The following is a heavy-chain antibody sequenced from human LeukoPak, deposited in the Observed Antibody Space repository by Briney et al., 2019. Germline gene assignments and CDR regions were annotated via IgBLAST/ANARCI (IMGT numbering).Heavy chain of an antibody. V-gene: IGHV3-7*01. Sequence: GGSLRLSCAASGVTFSSDWMTWGRQAPGKGLQCGANIKHDGSEGFYVDSVKGRFTISRDNAKTSVYLQMKSLRAEDTAVYYCARDQANYFDDSGFYTYWGQGTTVTASS. CDR1: GVTFSSDW. D-gene: IGHD3-22*01. CDR3: ARDQANYFDDSGFYTY. J-gene: IGHJ4*02. CDR2: IKHDGSEG.